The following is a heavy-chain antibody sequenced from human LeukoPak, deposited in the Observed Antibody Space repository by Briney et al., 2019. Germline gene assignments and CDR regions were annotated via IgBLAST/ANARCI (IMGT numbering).Heavy chain of an antibody. CDR3: AKTGNPPTGDY. J-gene: IGHJ4*02. D-gene: IGHD1-1*01. Sequence: GGSLRLSCAASGFTFSTYAMSWVRQAPGKGLEWVSAMSGSGGRTDYADSVKGRFTISRDNSKNTLYLQMNSLRADDTAVYYCAKTGNPPTGDYWGQGTLVTVSS. CDR1: GFTFSTYA. V-gene: IGHV3-23*01. CDR2: MSGSGGRT.